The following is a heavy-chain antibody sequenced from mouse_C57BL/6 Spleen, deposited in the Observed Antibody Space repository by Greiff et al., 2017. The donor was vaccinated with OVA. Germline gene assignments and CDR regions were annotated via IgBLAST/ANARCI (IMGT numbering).Heavy chain of an antibody. CDR1: GYTFTSYW. CDR3: ATIYYGSSFDY. CDR2: IHPNSGST. D-gene: IGHD1-1*01. Sequence: QVQLQQPGAELVKPGASVKLSCKASGYTFTSYWMHWVKQRPGQGLEWIGMIHPNSGSTNYNEKVKSKATLTVDNSSSTAYMQRSSLTSEDSAVYYCATIYYGSSFDYWGQGTTLTASS. V-gene: IGHV1-64*01. J-gene: IGHJ2*01.